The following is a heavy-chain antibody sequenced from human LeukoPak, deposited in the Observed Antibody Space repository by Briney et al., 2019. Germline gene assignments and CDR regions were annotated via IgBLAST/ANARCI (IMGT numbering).Heavy chain of an antibody. V-gene: IGHV3-30*04. CDR2: ISYDGSNK. CDR3: ARGWDTAMYFDY. J-gene: IGHJ4*02. D-gene: IGHD5-18*01. CDR1: GFTFSSYA. Sequence: PGGSLRLSCAASGFTFSSYAIHWVRQAPGKGLEWVAVISYDGSNKYYADSVKGRFTISRDNPKKTLYLQMNSLRAEDTAVYYCARGWDTAMYFDYWGQGTLVTVSS.